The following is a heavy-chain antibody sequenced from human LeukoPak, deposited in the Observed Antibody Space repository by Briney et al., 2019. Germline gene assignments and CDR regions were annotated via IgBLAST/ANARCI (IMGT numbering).Heavy chain of an antibody. CDR2: ISGRSSTT. D-gene: IGHD3-22*01. V-gene: IGHV3-48*04. J-gene: IGHJ1*01. CDR1: AFTFSDYS. CDR3: ARSDYYDKYFQH. Sequence: GGSLRLSCAASAFTFSDYSMNWVRQAPGKGLEWISYISGRSSTTYYADSVKGRFTISRDNAKNSLYLQMNSLRAEDTAVYYCARSDYYDKYFQHWGQGTLVTVSS.